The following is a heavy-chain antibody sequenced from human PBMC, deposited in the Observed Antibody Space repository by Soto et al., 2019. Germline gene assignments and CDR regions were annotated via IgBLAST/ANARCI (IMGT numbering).Heavy chain of an antibody. V-gene: IGHV4-59*01. Sequence: QVQLRESGPGLVKPSETLSLTCTVSSGSIGTYFWSWIRQPPGKGLEWIGYIYYSGTTNYNPSLKSRVTIFLDTSKNQSYLRLSSVTAADTAVYYGARGRGGTYYAFYIWGQGTLVTVSS. CDR3: ARGRGGTYYAFYI. J-gene: IGHJ3*02. CDR1: SGSIGTYF. CDR2: IYYSGTT. D-gene: IGHD3-16*01.